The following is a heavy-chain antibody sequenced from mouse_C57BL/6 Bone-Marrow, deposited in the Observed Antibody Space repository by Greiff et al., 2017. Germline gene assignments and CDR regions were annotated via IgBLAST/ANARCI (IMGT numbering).Heavy chain of an antibody. Sequence: VQLKESGPGLVKPSQSLSLTCSVTGYSITSGYYWNWIRQFPGNKLEWMGYISYDGSNNYNPSLKNRISITRDTSKNQFFLKLNSVTTEDTATYFCKRESYDGCAYWGQGTLHTVSA. CDR1: GYSITSGYY. V-gene: IGHV3-6*01. CDR2: ISYDGSN. D-gene: IGHD2-3*01. CDR3: KRESYDGCAY. J-gene: IGHJ3*01.